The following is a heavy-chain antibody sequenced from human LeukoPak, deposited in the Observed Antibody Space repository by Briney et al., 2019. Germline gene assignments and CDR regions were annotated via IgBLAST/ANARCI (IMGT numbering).Heavy chain of an antibody. J-gene: IGHJ5*02. V-gene: IGHV3-23*01. CDR2: ISGSGGST. D-gene: IGHD5-18*01. Sequence: PGGSLGLSCAASGFTFSSYAMSWVRQAPGKGLEWVSAISGSGGSTYYADSVKGRFTISRDNSKNTLYLQMNSLRAEDTAVYYCAKAYSYGPGNWFDPWGQGTLVTVSS. CDR1: GFTFSSYA. CDR3: AKAYSYGPGNWFDP.